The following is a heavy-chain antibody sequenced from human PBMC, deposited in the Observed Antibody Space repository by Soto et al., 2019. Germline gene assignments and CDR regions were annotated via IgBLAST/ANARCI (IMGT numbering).Heavy chain of an antibody. J-gene: IGHJ5*02. D-gene: IGHD5-12*01. CDR3: ASSPEEMATMSWFDP. Sequence: QLQLQESGSGLVKPSQTLSLTCAVSGGSISSGGYSWSWIRQPPGKGLEWIGYIYHSGSTYYNPSLKSRGTISVDRSKNQFPLKLSSVTAADTAVYYCASSPEEMATMSWFDPRGQGTLVTVSS. CDR2: IYHSGST. V-gene: IGHV4-30-2*01. CDR1: GGSISSGGYS.